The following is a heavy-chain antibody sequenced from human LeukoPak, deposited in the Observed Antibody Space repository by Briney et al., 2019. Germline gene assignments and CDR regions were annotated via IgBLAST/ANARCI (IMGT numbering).Heavy chain of an antibody. CDR3: ARLGEGYSYGYAEFDY. D-gene: IGHD5-18*01. V-gene: IGHV4-59*08. J-gene: IGHJ4*02. CDR2: TYYSGST. CDR1: GGSISSYY. Sequence: PSETLSLTCAVSGGSISSYYWSWIRQPPGKGLEWIGYTYYSGSTNYNPSLKSRVTISVDTSKNQFSLKLSSVTAADTAVYYCARLGEGYSYGYAEFDYWGQGTLVTVSS.